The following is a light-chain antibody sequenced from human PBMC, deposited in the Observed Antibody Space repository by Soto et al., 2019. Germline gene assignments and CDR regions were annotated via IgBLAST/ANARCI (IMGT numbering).Light chain of an antibody. CDR1: SSDVGGYNY. Sequence: QSALTQPASVSGSPGQSITSSCTGTSSDVGGYNYVSWYQQHPGKAPKLMIYEVSNRPSGVSNRFSGSKSGNTASLTISGLQAEDEADYYCSSYTSSSTYVFGTGTQLTVL. V-gene: IGLV2-14*01. CDR3: SSYTSSSTYV. J-gene: IGLJ1*01. CDR2: EVS.